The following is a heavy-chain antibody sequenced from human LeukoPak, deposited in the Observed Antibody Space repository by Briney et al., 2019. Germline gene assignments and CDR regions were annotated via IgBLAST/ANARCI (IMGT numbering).Heavy chain of an antibody. V-gene: IGHV3-53*01. CDR1: GFTVSSNY. Sequence: GGSLRLSCEASGFTVSSNYMSWVRQAPGKGLEWVSVIYGGGSTYYADSVKGRFTISRDNSKNTLYLQMSSLRAEDTAVYYCAKDKTGSTAYYFDYWGQGTLVTVSS. CDR3: AKDKTGSTAYYFDY. CDR2: IYGGGST. D-gene: IGHD3-9*01. J-gene: IGHJ4*02.